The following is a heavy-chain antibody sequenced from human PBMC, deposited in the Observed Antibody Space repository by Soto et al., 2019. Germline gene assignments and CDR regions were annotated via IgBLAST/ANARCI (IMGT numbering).Heavy chain of an antibody. CDR2: MNQDGSEG. CDR3: ARLSTSAGRRDLAC. CDR1: GFSLVTFG. Sequence: EVQLVESGGGLVQPGGSLRFPCEASGFSLVTFGWIWFRQPPGKGREWVANMNQDGSEGDYVGSVKGRFTFTRDNAKNSLYLQMNSLRAEDTAVYYCARLSTSAGRRDLACWGQGTLVTVSS. J-gene: IGHJ4*02. V-gene: IGHV3-7*01.